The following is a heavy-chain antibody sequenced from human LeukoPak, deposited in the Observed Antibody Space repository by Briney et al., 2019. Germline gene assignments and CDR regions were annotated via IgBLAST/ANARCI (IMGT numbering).Heavy chain of an antibody. D-gene: IGHD2-15*01. CDR2: IWYDGSNK. CDR3: ASKYCSGGSCYSWYNAFDI. Sequence: GRSLRLSCAASGFTFSSYGMHWVRQAPGKGLEWVAVIWYDGSNKYYADSVKGRFTISRDNSKNTLYLQMNSLRAEDTAVYYCASKYCSGGSCYSWYNAFDIWGQGTMVTVSS. CDR1: GFTFSSYG. V-gene: IGHV3-33*08. J-gene: IGHJ3*02.